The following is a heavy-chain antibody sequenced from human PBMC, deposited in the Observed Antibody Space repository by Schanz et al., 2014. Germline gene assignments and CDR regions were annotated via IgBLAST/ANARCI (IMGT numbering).Heavy chain of an antibody. CDR3: VRELSGGTFDY. CDR1: GYSFTEYF. CDR2: INPNSGET. Sequence: QVQLVQSGPAVKKPGASMKVSCLASGYSFTEYFLHWVRQAPGQGLEWMGWINPNSGETNYEQKFKGRVTMTRDTSSTTAYMELNSLRSDDTAVYYCVRELSGGTFDYWGQGALVTVSS. V-gene: IGHV1-2*02. J-gene: IGHJ4*02. D-gene: IGHD1-1*01.